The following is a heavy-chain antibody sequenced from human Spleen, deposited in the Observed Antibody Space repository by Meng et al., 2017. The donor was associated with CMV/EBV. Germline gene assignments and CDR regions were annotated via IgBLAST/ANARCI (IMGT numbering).Heavy chain of an antibody. D-gene: IGHD3-22*01. V-gene: IGHV5-51*01. J-gene: IGHJ5*02. CDR3: ARVGAYDSSGYLPNWFDP. Sequence: GESLKISCTGSGYNFATYWIGWVRQMPGKGLEWMGIIFPGDSDTRYSPSFQGQVTISADKSISTAYLQWSSLKASDTAMYYCARVGAYDSSGYLPNWFDPWGQGTLVTVSS. CDR2: IFPGDSDT. CDR1: GYNFATYW.